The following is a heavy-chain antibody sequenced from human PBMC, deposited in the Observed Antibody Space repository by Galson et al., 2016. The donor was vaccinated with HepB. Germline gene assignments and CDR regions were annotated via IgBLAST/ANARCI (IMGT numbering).Heavy chain of an antibody. CDR1: GFTFSSYA. D-gene: IGHD3-3*01. V-gene: IGHV3-23*01. CDR3: AKDRARITIFGVVMVGDY. Sequence: LRLSCAASGFTFSSYAMSWVRQAPGKGLEWVSAISGSGGSTYYADSVKGRFTISRDNSKNTLYLQMNSLRAEDTAVYYCAKDRARITIFGVVMVGDYWGQGTLVTVSS. J-gene: IGHJ4*02. CDR2: ISGSGGST.